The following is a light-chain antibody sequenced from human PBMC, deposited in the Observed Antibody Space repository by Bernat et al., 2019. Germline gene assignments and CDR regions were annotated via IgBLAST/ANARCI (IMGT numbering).Light chain of an antibody. V-gene: IGLV2-14*03. Sequence: QSALTQPASVSGSPGQSITISCTGTSSDVGAYNYVSWYQQHPGKAPKLLIYDVSNRPSGVSNRFSGSKSGNTASLTISGLQAEDEADYFCNSYTTSSTPVVFGGGTKLTV. CDR1: SSDVGAYNY. CDR3: NSYTTSSTPVV. J-gene: IGLJ2*01. CDR2: DVS.